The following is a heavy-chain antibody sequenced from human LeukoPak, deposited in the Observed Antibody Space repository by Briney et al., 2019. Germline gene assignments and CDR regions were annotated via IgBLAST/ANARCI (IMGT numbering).Heavy chain of an antibody. CDR3: AKGSGYFDWLLTYYFDY. CDR2: ISGSGGST. J-gene: IGHJ4*02. CDR1: GFTFSSYA. Sequence: GGSLRLSCAASGFTFSSYAMSWVRQAPGKGLEWVSAISGSGGSTYYADSVKGRLTISRDNSKNTLYLQMNSLRAEDTAVYYCAKGSGYFDWLLTYYFDYWGQGTLVTVSS. V-gene: IGHV3-23*01. D-gene: IGHD3-9*01.